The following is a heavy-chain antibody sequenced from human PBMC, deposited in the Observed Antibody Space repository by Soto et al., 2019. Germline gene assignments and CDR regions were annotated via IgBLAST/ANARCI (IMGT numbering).Heavy chain of an antibody. CDR2: INWKSDI. CDR3: AISQDRGGRTTFIY. D-gene: IGHD3-16*01. Sequence: SVKLSCAVSGFTFDDDSLQWVLQAPEKGLEWVSGINWKSDIGYADSVKGRFTISRDNAENSLYLQMNSLRAEDTALYYCAISQDRGGRTTFIYWGQGTQVTVS. V-gene: IGHV3-9*01. J-gene: IGHJ4*02. CDR1: GFTFDDDS.